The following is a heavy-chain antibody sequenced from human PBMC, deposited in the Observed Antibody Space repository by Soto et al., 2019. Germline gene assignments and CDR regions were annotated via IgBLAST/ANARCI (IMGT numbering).Heavy chain of an antibody. V-gene: IGHV1-3*01. CDR2: INAGNGNT. CDR1: GYTFTSYA. Sequence: ASVKVSCKASGYTFTSYAMHWVRQAPGQRLEWMGWINAGNGNTKYSQKFQGRVTITRDTSASTAYMELSSLRSEDTAVYYCASLLLFYYDSSGARDAFDIWGQGTMVTVSS. D-gene: IGHD3-22*01. CDR3: ASLLLFYYDSSGARDAFDI. J-gene: IGHJ3*02.